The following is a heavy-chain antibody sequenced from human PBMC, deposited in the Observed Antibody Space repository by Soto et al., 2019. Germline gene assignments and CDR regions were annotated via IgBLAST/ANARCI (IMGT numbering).Heavy chain of an antibody. CDR3: ARGHGDLSRSTLRTSTTNFGVVRGRHKNWFDP. Sequence: ASVKVSCKASGYTFTSYDINWVRQATGQGLEWMGWMNPNSGNECYAQKFQGRVTMTRNTSISTAYMELSSLRSEDTAVYYCARGHGDLSRSTLRTSTTNFGVVRGRHKNWFDPWGQGTLVTVSS. D-gene: IGHD3-3*01. CDR2: MNPNSGNE. J-gene: IGHJ5*02. CDR1: GYTFTSYD. V-gene: IGHV1-8*01.